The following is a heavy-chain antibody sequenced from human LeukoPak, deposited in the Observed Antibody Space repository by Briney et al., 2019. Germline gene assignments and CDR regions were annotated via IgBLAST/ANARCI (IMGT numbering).Heavy chain of an antibody. CDR3: ARDKSVGATPFDY. J-gene: IGHJ4*02. CDR1: GFTFSDYY. Sequence: GGSLRLSCAASGFTFSDYYMSWIRQAPGKGLERVSYISSSSTYTNYADSVKGRFTISRDNAKNSLYLQMNSLRAEDTAVYYCARDKSVGATPFDYWGQGTLVTVSS. D-gene: IGHD1-26*01. V-gene: IGHV3-11*05. CDR2: ISSSSTYT.